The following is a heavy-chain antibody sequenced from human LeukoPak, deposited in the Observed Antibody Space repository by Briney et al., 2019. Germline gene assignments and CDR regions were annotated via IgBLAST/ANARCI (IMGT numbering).Heavy chain of an antibody. D-gene: IGHD3-22*01. CDR1: GGSISSGNYY. J-gene: IGHJ4*02. Sequence: SQTLSLTCTVSGGSISSGNYYWAWIRQPAGKGLEWIGRIYISGDTNYNPSLKSRVTISVDTSKNQFSLSLSSVTAADTAVYYCARAADYYDSSGYYYDYWGQGTLVTVSS. CDR2: IYISGDT. V-gene: IGHV4-61*02. CDR3: ARAADYYDSSGYYYDY.